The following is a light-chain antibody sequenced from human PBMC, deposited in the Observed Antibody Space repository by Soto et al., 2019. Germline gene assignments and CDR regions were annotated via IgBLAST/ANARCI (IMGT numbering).Light chain of an antibody. V-gene: IGLV2-11*01. J-gene: IGLJ1*01. CDR3: CSNAGSYTYV. CDR1: SSDVGGYNY. Sequence: QSALTQPRSVSGSPGQSVTISCTGTSSDVGGYNYVSWYQQHPGKAPKLMIYDVSKRPSGVPDRLSGSKSGNTASLTISGLQAYDEGDYYCCSNAGSYTYVFGTGTKLTAL. CDR2: DVS.